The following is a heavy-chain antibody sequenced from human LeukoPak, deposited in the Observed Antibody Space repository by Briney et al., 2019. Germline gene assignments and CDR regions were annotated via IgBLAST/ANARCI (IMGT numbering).Heavy chain of an antibody. Sequence: GGSLRLSCAASGFTFDDYAMHWVRQAPGKGLEWVSGISWNSGSIGYADSVKGRFTISRDNAKNSLYLQMNSLRAEDTAVYYCARAGSVVVPAATTNWFDPWGQGTLVTVSS. CDR2: ISWNSGSI. CDR1: GFTFDDYA. D-gene: IGHD2-2*01. CDR3: ARAGSVVVPAATTNWFDP. V-gene: IGHV3-9*01. J-gene: IGHJ5*02.